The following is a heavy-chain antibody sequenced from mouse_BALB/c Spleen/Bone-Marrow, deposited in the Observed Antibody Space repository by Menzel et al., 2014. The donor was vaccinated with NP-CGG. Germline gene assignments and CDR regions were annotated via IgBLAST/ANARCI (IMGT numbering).Heavy chain of an antibody. J-gene: IGHJ3*01. V-gene: IGHV1S16*01. CDR3: TRSNGNWFAY. CDR2: INPSNGGT. CDR1: GYTFTSYY. Sequence: QVQLQQSGAELVKPGASVKLSCKASGYTFTSYYIYWVKQRPGQGLEWIGEINPSNGGTNFNEKFKGKATLTVDKSSSTPYMQLSSLTSEDSAAYYCTRSNGNWFAYWGQGTLVTVSA. D-gene: IGHD2-1*01.